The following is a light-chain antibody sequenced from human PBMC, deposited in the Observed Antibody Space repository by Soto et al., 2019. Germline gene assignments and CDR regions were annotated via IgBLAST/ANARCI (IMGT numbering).Light chain of an antibody. CDR1: QSVSSN. CDR2: DAS. V-gene: IGKV3-11*01. Sequence: ENVLTQSPGTLSLSPGEKTTLSWSSSQSVSSNLAWYQQNPGQPPRLLIYDASNRATGIPARFSGSGSGTDFTLTISTLEPEDFAVYYCQQRSAWPPITFGQGTRLEI. CDR3: QQRSAWPPIT. J-gene: IGKJ5*01.